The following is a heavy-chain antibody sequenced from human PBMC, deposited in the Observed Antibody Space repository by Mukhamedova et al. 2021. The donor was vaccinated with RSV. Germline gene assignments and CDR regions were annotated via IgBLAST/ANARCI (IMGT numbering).Heavy chain of an antibody. D-gene: IGHD2-2*01. J-gene: IGHJ3*02. Sequence: WLGRTYYRSKWYNDYAVSVKSRITINPDTSKNQFSLQLNSVTPEDTAVYYCARTRYCSSTSCTDDAFDIWGQGTMVTVS. V-gene: IGHV6-1*01. CDR3: ARTRYCSSTSCTDDAFDI. CDR2: TYYRSKWYN.